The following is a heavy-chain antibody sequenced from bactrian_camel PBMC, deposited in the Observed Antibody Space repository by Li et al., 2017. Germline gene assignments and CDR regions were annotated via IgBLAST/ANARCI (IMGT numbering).Heavy chain of an antibody. CDR1: GYAYSDGYC. V-gene: IGHV3S25*01. D-gene: IGHD7*01. CDR2: IATGSGNT. CDR3: AAGDHAGNWCELDDFVH. Sequence: QLVESGGGLVQPGGSLRLSCVVSGYAYSDGYCLGWFRQATGKEREGVARIATGSGNTYYADSVKGRFTISQDNAKNTVYLQMTSLKPEDSGVYVCAAGDHAGNWCELDDFVHWGQGTQVTVS. J-gene: IGHJ4*01.